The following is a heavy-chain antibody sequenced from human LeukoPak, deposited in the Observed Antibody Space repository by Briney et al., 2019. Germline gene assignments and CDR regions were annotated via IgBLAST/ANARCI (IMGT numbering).Heavy chain of an antibody. CDR3: ARDQQDLSGSYSLTFDY. D-gene: IGHD1-26*01. J-gene: IGHJ4*02. CDR2: ISYDGSNK. Sequence: GGSLRLSCAASGFTFSSYARHWVRQAPGKGLEWVAVISYDGSNKYHADSVKGRFTISRDNSKNTLYLQMTSLRAEDTAVYYCARDQQDLSGSYSLTFDYWGQGTLVTVSS. CDR1: GFTFSSYA. V-gene: IGHV3-30-3*01.